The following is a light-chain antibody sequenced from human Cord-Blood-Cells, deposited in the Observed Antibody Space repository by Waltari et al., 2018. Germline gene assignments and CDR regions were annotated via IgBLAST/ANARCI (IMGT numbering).Light chain of an antibody. J-gene: IGKJ4*01. V-gene: IGKV1-39*01. CDR2: AAS. Sequence: DIQMTQSPSSLSASVGDRVTITCRASQSISSYLDWYQQKPGKAPKRLIYAASSLQSAVPSRFSGRGSGTDFTLTISSLQPEDFATYYCQQSYSTPLTFGGGTKVESK. CDR3: QQSYSTPLT. CDR1: QSISSY.